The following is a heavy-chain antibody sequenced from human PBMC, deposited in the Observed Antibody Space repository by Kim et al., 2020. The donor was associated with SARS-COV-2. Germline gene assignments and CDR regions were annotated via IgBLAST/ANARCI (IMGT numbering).Heavy chain of an antibody. D-gene: IGHD2-21*01. Sequence: KYYVDSVKGRFTISRDNAKNSLYLQMNSLRAEDTAVYYCAREHRSKPVAVWGQGTTVTVSS. CDR2: K. CDR3: AREHRSKPVAV. V-gene: IGHV3-7*03. J-gene: IGHJ6*02.